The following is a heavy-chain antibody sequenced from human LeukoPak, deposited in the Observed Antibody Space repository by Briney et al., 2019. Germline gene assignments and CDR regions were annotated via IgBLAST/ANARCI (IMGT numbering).Heavy chain of an antibody. J-gene: IGHJ4*02. CDR2: IWYDGSNK. CDR3: ARAGYCSGGSCYGVDY. Sequence: GGSLRLSCAASGFTFSSYGMHWVRQAPGKGLQWVAVIWYDGSNKYYADSVKGRFTISRDNSKNTLYLQMNSLRAEDTAVYYCARAGYCSGGSCYGVDYWGQGTLVTVSS. CDR1: GFTFSSYG. D-gene: IGHD2-15*01. V-gene: IGHV3-33*01.